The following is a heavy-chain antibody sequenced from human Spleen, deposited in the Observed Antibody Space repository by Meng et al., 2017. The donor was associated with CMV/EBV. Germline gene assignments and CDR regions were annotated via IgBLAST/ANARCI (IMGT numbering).Heavy chain of an antibody. CDR2: IYYSGST. CDR3: ASFNWNYGGYFDY. D-gene: IGHD1-7*01. J-gene: IGHJ4*02. CDR1: GGSISSSSYY. V-gene: IGHV4-39*01. Sequence: SETLSLTCTVSGGSISSSSYYWGWIRQPPGKGLEWIGSIYYSGSTYYNPSLKSRVTISVDTSKNQFSLKLSSVTAADTAVYYCASFNWNYGGYFDYWGQGTLVTVSS.